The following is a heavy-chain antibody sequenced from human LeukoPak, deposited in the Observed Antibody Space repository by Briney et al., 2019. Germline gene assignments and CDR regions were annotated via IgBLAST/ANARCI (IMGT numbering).Heavy chain of an antibody. CDR3: ARTYDFWSGYIPYYYYGMDV. J-gene: IGHJ6*02. Sequence: GGSLRLSCAASGFTFSSYWMHWVRQAPGKGLVWVSRINSDGSSTSYADSVKGRFTISRDNAKNTLYLQMNSLRAEDTAVYYCARTYDFWSGYIPYYYYGMDVWGQETTVTVSS. CDR1: GFTFSSYW. D-gene: IGHD3-3*01. V-gene: IGHV3-74*01. CDR2: INSDGSST.